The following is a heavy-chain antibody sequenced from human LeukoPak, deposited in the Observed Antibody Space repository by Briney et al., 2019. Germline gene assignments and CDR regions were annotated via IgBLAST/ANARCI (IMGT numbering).Heavy chain of an antibody. D-gene: IGHD6-13*01. V-gene: IGHV1-18*01. CDR2: ISGYNSDT. CDR3: SRDQGISSWYGRH. Sequence: ASVTVSCTVSGYIFTSYGISWVRQAPGQGLEWMGWISGYNSDTNYAQKFQGRVTMTTDTSTSTAYMELRGLRSDDTAVYYCSRDQGISSWYGRHWDQGTLVTVSS. J-gene: IGHJ1*01. CDR1: GYIFTSYG.